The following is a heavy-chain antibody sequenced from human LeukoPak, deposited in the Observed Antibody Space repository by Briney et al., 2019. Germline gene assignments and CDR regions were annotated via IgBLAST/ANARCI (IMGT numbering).Heavy chain of an antibody. CDR3: ASWREPSKVLDY. D-gene: IGHD4/OR15-4a*01. J-gene: IGHJ4*02. Sequence: SETLSLTCTVSGGSISSGGYYWSWIRQPPGKGLEWIGYIYHSGSTYYNPSLKSRVTISVDRSKNQFSLKLSSVTAADTAVYYCASWREPSKVLDYWGQGTLVTVSS. CDR2: IYHSGST. CDR1: GGSISSGGYY. V-gene: IGHV4-30-2*01.